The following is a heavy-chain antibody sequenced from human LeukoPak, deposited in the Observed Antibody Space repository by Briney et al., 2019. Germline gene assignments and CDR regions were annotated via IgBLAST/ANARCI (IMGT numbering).Heavy chain of an antibody. CDR1: GFTVSSNY. D-gene: IGHD5-12*01. V-gene: IGHV3-66*01. J-gene: IGHJ6*02. CDR2: IYSVGST. CDR3: ARDPRRGYSGYDFVPHLKYYYYYGMDV. Sequence: PGGSLRLSCAASGFTVSSNYMSWVRQAPGKGLEWVSVIYSVGSTYYADSVKGRFTISRDNSKNTLYLQMNSLRAGDTAVYYCARDPRRGYSGYDFVPHLKYYYYYGMDVWGQGTTVTVSS.